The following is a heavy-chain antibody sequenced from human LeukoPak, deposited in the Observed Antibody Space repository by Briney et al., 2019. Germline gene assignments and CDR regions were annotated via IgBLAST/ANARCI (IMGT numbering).Heavy chain of an antibody. J-gene: IGHJ4*02. CDR2: IYYSGST. CDR1: GGSISSYY. Sequence: KPSETLSLTCTVSGGSISSYYWSWIRQPPGKGLEWIGYIYYSGSTNYNPSLKSRVTISVDTSKNQFSLKLSSVTAADTAVYYCARVVDYYDPPLIDYWGQGTLVTVSS. V-gene: IGHV4-59*01. D-gene: IGHD3-22*01. CDR3: ARVVDYYDPPLIDY.